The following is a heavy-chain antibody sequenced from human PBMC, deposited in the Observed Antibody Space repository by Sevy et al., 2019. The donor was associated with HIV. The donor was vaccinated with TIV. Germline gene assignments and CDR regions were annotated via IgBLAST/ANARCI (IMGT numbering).Heavy chain of an antibody. CDR2: IYYGGST. Sequence: SETLSLTCTVSDVSISSGTNYWGWIRQPPGKGLDWIGSIYYGGSTYYNPSLKSRLTVSADTSTNQLSLKLTSVTVADTAVYYCARQRGGWYEYDASDVWGQGTMVTVSS. J-gene: IGHJ3*01. V-gene: IGHV4-39*01. D-gene: IGHD6-19*01. CDR3: ARQRGGWYEYDASDV. CDR1: DVSISSGTNY.